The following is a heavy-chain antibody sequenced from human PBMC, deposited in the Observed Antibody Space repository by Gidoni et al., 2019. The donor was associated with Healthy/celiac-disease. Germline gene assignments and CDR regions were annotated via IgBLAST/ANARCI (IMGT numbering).Heavy chain of an antibody. Sequence: EVQLLESGGGLVQPGGSLRPSCAASGFTFTSYAMSWVRQAPGKGLEWVSAISGSGGSTYYADSVKGRFTISRDNSKNTLYLQMNSLRAEDTAVYYCAKATIAVAGKVPHDAFDIWGQGTMVTVSS. D-gene: IGHD6-19*01. V-gene: IGHV3-23*01. J-gene: IGHJ3*02. CDR2: ISGSGGST. CDR3: AKATIAVAGKVPHDAFDI. CDR1: GFTFTSYA.